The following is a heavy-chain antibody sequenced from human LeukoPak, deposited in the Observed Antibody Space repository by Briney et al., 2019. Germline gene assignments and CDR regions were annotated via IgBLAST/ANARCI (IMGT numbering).Heavy chain of an antibody. Sequence: GGSLRLSCAASGYSISNDWMSWVRQAPGKGLEWVARVKSRSAGETTDYAAPVKGRFTISRDDSKNTLYLQMNSLKTEDTAVYYCTLIQGWGSGSYYRDFWGQGTLVTVSS. J-gene: IGHJ4*02. CDR3: TLIQGWGSGSYYRDF. V-gene: IGHV3-15*01. CDR1: GYSISNDW. CDR2: VKSRSAGETT. D-gene: IGHD3-10*01.